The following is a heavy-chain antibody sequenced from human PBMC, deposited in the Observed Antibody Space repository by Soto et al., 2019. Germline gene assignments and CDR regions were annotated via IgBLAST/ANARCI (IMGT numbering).Heavy chain of an antibody. CDR2: IKSKTDGGTT. V-gene: IGHV3-15*07. D-gene: IGHD6-19*01. Sequence: PGGSLRLSCAASGFTFSNAWMNWVRQAPGKGLEWVGRIKSKTDGGTTDYAAPVKGRFTISRDDSKNSLFLQMNSLRVEDTAVYYCAGGSGWTSDYWGQGTLVTVSS. CDR1: GFTFSNAW. J-gene: IGHJ4*02. CDR3: AGGSGWTSDY.